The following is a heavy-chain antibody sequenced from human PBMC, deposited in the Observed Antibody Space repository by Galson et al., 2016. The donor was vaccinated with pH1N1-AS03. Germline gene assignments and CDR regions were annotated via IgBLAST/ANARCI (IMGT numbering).Heavy chain of an antibody. V-gene: IGHV3-21*01. CDR3: ARPKNGGNSQVNVFDL. D-gene: IGHD4-23*01. CDR2: ISRSSSYT. J-gene: IGHJ3*01. CDR1: GFTFSTYG. Sequence: SLRLSCAASGFTFSTYGMNWVRQAPGKGLEWVSSISRSSSYTYYADSVEGRFTISRDNAESSLYLQMNSLRDEDTAVYYCARPKNGGNSQVNVFDLWGQGTMVTVSS.